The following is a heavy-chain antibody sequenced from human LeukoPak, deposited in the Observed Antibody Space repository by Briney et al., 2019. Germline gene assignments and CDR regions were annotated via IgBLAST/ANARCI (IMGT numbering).Heavy chain of an antibody. Sequence: GGSLRLSCAASGFTFSSYAMSWVRQAPGKGLELVSAISGSGGSTYYADSVKGRFTISRDNSKNTLYLQMNSLRAEDTAVYYCAKMPTPVWWLRPVGAFDIWGQGTMVTVSS. V-gene: IGHV3-23*01. CDR2: ISGSGGST. J-gene: IGHJ3*02. CDR1: GFTFSSYA. CDR3: AKMPTPVWWLRPVGAFDI. D-gene: IGHD5-12*01.